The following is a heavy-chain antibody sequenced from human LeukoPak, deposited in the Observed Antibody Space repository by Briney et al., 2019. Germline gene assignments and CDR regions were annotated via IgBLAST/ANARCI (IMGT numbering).Heavy chain of an antibody. CDR1: GGTFSSYA. CDR3: ARDYDPIYYYYGMDV. CDR2: IIPIFGTA. Sequence: SVKVSCKASGGTFSSYAISWVRQAPGQGLEWMGGIIPIFGTANYAQKFQGRVTITADESTSTAYMELSSLRSEDTAVYYCARDYDPIYYYYGMDVWGQGTTVTVSS. V-gene: IGHV1-69*01. J-gene: IGHJ6*02. D-gene: IGHD3-16*01.